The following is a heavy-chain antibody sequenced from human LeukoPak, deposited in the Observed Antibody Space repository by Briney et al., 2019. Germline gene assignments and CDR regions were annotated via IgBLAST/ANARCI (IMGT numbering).Heavy chain of an antibody. CDR3: ARGRWKSGGSGSYSTLDY. CDR1: GYTFSGYY. J-gene: IGHJ4*02. D-gene: IGHD3-10*01. V-gene: IGHV1-2*02. CDR2: INSNNGGT. Sequence: GASVKVSCKASGYTFSGYYIHWVRQAPGQGLEWMGWINSNNGGTIYAQKFQGRVTMTRDTSITTAYMELSRLKSDDTAVYYCARGRWKSGGSGSYSTLDYWGQGTLVTVSS.